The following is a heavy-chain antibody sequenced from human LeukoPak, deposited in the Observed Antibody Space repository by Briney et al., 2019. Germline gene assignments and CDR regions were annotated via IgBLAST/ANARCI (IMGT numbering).Heavy chain of an antibody. Sequence: ASVKVSCKASGYTFTSYDINWVRQATGQGLEWMGWMNPNSGNTGYAQKFQGRVTMSRNTSISTAYMELSSLRSEDTAVYYCATEQWLVSRNWFDPRGQGTLVTVSS. CDR2: MNPNSGNT. CDR3: ATEQWLVSRNWFDP. D-gene: IGHD6-19*01. V-gene: IGHV1-8*01. CDR1: GYTFTSYD. J-gene: IGHJ5*02.